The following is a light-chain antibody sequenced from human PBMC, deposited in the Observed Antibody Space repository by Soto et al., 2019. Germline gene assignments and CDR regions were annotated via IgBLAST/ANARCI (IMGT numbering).Light chain of an antibody. CDR3: HQCYSPPLS. CDR1: QDINGR. Sequence: DIQMTQSPSSLSASIGARVTITCRASQDINGRLNWYQQTRGRVTKLMIYGASNLESGVPSRFSCSGSGTDFTVTIIGLQPEDVATYDCHQCYSPPLSFGGGTKVEI. J-gene: IGKJ4*01. V-gene: IGKV1-39*01. CDR2: GAS.